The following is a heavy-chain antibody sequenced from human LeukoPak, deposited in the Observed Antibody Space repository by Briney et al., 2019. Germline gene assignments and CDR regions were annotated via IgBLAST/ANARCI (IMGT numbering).Heavy chain of an antibody. J-gene: IGHJ4*02. CDR2: INPNSGGT. Sequence: ASVKVSCKASGYTFTDYYMHWVRQAPGRGLEWMGWINPNSGGTNFAQKFQGRVAMTRDTSISTAYLELGSLRSDDTAVYFCARAGWQLVPYFDSWGQGTLVTVSS. D-gene: IGHD6-6*01. CDR1: GYTFTDYY. V-gene: IGHV1-2*02. CDR3: ARAGWQLVPYFDS.